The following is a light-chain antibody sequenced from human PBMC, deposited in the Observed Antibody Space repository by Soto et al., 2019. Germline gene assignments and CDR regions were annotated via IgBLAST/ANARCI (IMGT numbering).Light chain of an antibody. V-gene: IGLV3-21*04. CDR2: YNS. CDR3: QVWDSSSNHWV. J-gene: IGLJ3*02. Sequence: SYELTQPPSVSVAPGKTARITCGGNNIASKSVHWYQQKPGQAPVLVIFYNSDRPSGIPERFSASNSGNTATLTFTRVEVGDEADYYCQVWDSSSNHWVFGGGTKLTVL. CDR1: NIASKS.